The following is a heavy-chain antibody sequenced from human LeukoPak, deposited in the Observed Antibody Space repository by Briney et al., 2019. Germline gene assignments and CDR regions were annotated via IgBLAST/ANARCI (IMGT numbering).Heavy chain of an antibody. V-gene: IGHV4-34*01. Sequence: SETLSLTCAVYGGSFSGYYWSWIRQPPGKGLEWIGEINNSGSTNYNPSLKSRVTISVDTSKNQFSLKLSSVTAAETAVYYCARGLDCSGGSCYSVRESGYNWFDPWGQGTLVTVSS. CDR3: ARGLDCSGGSCYSVRESGYNWFDP. D-gene: IGHD2-15*01. CDR1: GGSFSGYY. J-gene: IGHJ5*02. CDR2: INNSGST.